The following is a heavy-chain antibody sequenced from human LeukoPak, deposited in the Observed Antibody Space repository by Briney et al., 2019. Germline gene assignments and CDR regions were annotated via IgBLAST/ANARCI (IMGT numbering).Heavy chain of an antibody. CDR1: GFTLRNYP. D-gene: IGHD3-22*01. CDR3: AIDYDSGGSYFDY. V-gene: IGHV3-23*01. J-gene: IGHJ4*02. CDR2: ITGSGRTT. Sequence: PGGSLTLSCAASGFTLRNYPMNWVRQAPGKGLEWVSLITGSGRTTYYADSVKGRFTISRDNSKNTLYLQMNSLRVEDTAVYYCAIDYDSGGSYFDYWGQGTLVTVSS.